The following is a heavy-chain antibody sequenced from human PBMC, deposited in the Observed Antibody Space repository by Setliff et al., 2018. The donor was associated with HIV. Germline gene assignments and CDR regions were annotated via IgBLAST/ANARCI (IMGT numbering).Heavy chain of an antibody. Sequence: SETLSLTCAFNGGSFSGYYWMWIRQSPGEGLEWIGEINHSGGTDYHPSLKSRVTISVDTAKNQFSLNLNSVTATDTAVYYCARGLPLRDGFNHRALDIWGHGTRVTVSS. J-gene: IGHJ3*02. D-gene: IGHD2-15*01. CDR1: GGSFSGYY. V-gene: IGHV4-34*01. CDR3: ARGLPLRDGFNHRALDI. CDR2: INHSGGT.